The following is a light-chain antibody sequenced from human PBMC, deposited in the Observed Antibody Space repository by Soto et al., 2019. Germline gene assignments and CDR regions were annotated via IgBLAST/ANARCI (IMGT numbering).Light chain of an antibody. Sequence: SYELTQPPSVSVVPGQTARITCGGNNIGSKRVHWYQQKPGQAPVLVVFDDRDRPSGIPERFSGSNSGNTATLTISGVGAGDEADYYCQVWDGFSDHYVFGTGTKVTVL. CDR1: NIGSKR. V-gene: IGLV3-21*02. CDR3: QVWDGFSDHYV. CDR2: DDR. J-gene: IGLJ1*01.